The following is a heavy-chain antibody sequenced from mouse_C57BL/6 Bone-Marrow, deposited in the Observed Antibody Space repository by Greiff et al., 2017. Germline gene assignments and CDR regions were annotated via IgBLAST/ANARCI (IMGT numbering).Heavy chain of an antibody. CDR2: IDPSDSYT. D-gene: IGHD2-4*01. CDR3: ARGGITMDY. Sequence: QVQLQQPGAELVMPGASVKLSCKASGYTFTSSWMHWVKQRPGQGLEWIGEIDPSDSYTNYNQKFKGKSTLTVDKSSSTAYIQLSSLTSEDSAVYYCARGGITMDYWGQGTSGTVSS. CDR1: GYTFTSSW. V-gene: IGHV1-69*01. J-gene: IGHJ4*01.